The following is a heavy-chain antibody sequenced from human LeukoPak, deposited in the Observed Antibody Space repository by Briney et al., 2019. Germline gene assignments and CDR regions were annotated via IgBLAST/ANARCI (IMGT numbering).Heavy chain of an antibody. Sequence: SETLSLTCDVSGGSIDSTNWWSWVRQPPGKGLEWIGEVHHDGRINYNPSLKSRVTLSVDKSKNQFSLRLNSVTAADTAMYYCARSHDHLWGNYPDYWGQGTLVTVSS. D-gene: IGHD3-16*02. V-gene: IGHV4/OR15-8*01. J-gene: IGHJ4*02. CDR1: GGSIDSTNW. CDR3: ARSHDHLWGNYPDY. CDR2: VHHDGRI.